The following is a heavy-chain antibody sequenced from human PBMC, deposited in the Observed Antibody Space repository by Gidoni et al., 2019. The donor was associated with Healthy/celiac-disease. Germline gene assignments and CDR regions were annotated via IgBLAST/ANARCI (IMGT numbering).Heavy chain of an antibody. CDR2: IIPIFGTA. D-gene: IGHD2-21*02. CDR1: GGNFSSYA. J-gene: IGHJ4*02. V-gene: IGHV1-69*01. CDR3: ARGCRGGDCYSWGYYFDY. Sequence: QVQLVQSGAEVKKPGSSVKVSCKASGGNFSSYAISWVRQAPGQGLEWMGGIIPIFGTANYAQKFQGRVTITADESTSTAYMELSSLRSEDTAVYYCARGCRGGDCYSWGYYFDYWGQGTLVTVSS.